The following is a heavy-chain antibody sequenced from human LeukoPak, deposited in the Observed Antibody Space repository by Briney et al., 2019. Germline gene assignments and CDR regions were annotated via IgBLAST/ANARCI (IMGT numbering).Heavy chain of an antibody. Sequence: GGSLRLSCAASGFSFSSYAMHWVRQAPGKGLEWVAVVSYDGDNKYYEESVKGRFTISRDNSKNTLYLQMNSLRAEDTAVYYCARDSPMVRGKQDYWGQGTLVTVSS. J-gene: IGHJ4*02. V-gene: IGHV3-30-3*01. CDR1: GFSFSSYA. D-gene: IGHD3-10*01. CDR3: ARDSPMVRGKQDY. CDR2: VSYDGDNK.